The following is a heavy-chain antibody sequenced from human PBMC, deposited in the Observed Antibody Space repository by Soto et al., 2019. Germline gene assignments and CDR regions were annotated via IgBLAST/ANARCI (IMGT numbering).Heavy chain of an antibody. J-gene: IGHJ1*01. CDR1: GDPLHSYY. D-gene: IGHD3-10*01. CDR2: IYSSGST. CDR3: AILTMVRRVQLFAS. Sequence: PETLSLTCTVSGDPLHSYYWSWIRQSPGKGLEWIGQIYSSGSTNYNPSLRSRVTILVDPSRNQFSLKLNSVTAADTARYYCAILTMVRRVQLFASCGQGSLVIVSS. V-gene: IGHV4-59*01.